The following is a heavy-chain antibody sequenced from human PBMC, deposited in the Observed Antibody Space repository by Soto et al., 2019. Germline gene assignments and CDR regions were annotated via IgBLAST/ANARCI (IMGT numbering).Heavy chain of an antibody. J-gene: IGHJ4*02. CDR1: GYSISTDYY. CDR2: RYHSGST. V-gene: IGHV4-38-2*01. D-gene: IGHD1-26*01. CDR3: ARGALGATTYFDY. Sequence: SETLSLTCAVSGYSISTDYYWGWIRQPPGKRLEWIAGRYHSGSTYYNPSLKSRVTISLDTSKNQCSLKLSSVTAADTDVYYCARGALGATTYFDYWGQGSLGTVSS.